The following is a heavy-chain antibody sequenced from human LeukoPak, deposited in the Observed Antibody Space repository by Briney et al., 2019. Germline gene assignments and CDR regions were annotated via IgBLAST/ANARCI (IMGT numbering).Heavy chain of an antibody. Sequence: SETLSFTCTVSGGSISSGGYYWSWIRQHPGKGLEWIGYIYYSGSTYYNPSLKSRVTISVDTSKNQFSLKLSSVTAADTAVYYCARGYTAMATDWGQGTLVTVSS. CDR1: GGSISSGGYY. CDR2: IYYSGST. J-gene: IGHJ4*02. V-gene: IGHV4-31*03. CDR3: ARGYTAMATD. D-gene: IGHD5-18*01.